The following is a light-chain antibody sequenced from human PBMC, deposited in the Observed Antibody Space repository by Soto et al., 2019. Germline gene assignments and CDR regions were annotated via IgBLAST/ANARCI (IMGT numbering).Light chain of an antibody. CDR1: SSDVGNYNL. Sequence: QAVVTQPASVSGSPGQSITISCTGTSSDVGNYNLVSWYQQRPGKAPKLMIYEAIKRPSGVSNRFSGSKSGNTASLTISGLQAEDEADYYCCSYAGSSTSYVVFGGGTKVTVL. CDR2: EAI. J-gene: IGLJ2*01. CDR3: CSYAGSSTSYVV. V-gene: IGLV2-23*01.